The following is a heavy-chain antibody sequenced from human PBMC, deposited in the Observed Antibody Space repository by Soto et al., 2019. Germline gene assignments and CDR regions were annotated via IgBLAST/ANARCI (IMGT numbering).Heavy chain of an antibody. CDR1: GGSISSYY. CDR3: AREESYSSSSAYFDY. CDR2: IYYSGST. Sequence: QVQLQESGPGLVKPSETLSLTCTVSGGSISSYYWRWIRQPPGKGLEWSGYIYYSGSTNYNPSLKSPVTISVDTSKNQFSLKLSSVTAADTAVYYCAREESYSSSSAYFDYWGQGTLVTVSS. D-gene: IGHD6-6*01. J-gene: IGHJ4*02. V-gene: IGHV4-59*01.